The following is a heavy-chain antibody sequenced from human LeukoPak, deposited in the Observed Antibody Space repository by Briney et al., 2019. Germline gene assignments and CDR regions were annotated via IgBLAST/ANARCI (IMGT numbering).Heavy chain of an antibody. J-gene: IGHJ5*02. Sequence: SETLSLTCTVSGGSISSYYWSWIRQPPGKGLEWIGYIYYSGSTNYNPSLKSRVTISVDTSKNQFSLKLSSVTAADTAGYYCARGHYYDSSGYPNWFDPWGQGTLVTVSS. CDR3: ARGHYYDSSGYPNWFDP. V-gene: IGHV4-59*01. D-gene: IGHD3-22*01. CDR1: GGSISSYY. CDR2: IYYSGST.